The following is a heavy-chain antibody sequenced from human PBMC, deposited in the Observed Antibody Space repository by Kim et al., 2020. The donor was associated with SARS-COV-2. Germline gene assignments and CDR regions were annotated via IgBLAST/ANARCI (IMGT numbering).Heavy chain of an antibody. J-gene: IGHJ6*02. CDR3: ARTQYDILTGYQGGMDV. V-gene: IGHV2-70*11. D-gene: IGHD3-9*01. Sequence: SGPTLVNPTQTLTLTCTFSGFSLSTSGMCVSWIRQPPGKALEWLARIDCDDDKYYCTSLKTRLTISKDTSKNQVVLTMTNMDPVDTATYYCARTQYDILTGYQGGMDVWGQGNTVTVSS. CDR2: IDCDDDK. CDR1: GFSLSTSGMC.